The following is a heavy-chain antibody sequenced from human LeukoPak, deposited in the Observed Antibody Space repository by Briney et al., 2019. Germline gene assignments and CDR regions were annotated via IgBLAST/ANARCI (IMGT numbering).Heavy chain of an antibody. D-gene: IGHD5-18*01. CDR3: ARTAGWSYGFDY. Sequence: SETLSLTCTVSGGSISTGGYYWTWIRQHPGKGLEWIGYIYNSGTTYYNPSLESRVTISGDMSKNQFSLKLNSVTAADTAVYYCARTAGWSYGFDYWGQGTLVTVSS. V-gene: IGHV4-31*03. CDR2: IYNSGTT. J-gene: IGHJ4*02. CDR1: GGSISTGGYY.